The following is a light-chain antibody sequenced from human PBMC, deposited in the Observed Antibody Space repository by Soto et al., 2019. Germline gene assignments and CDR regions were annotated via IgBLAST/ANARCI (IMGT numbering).Light chain of an antibody. J-gene: IGKJ4*01. CDR3: MQALQTQLT. Sequence: DIVMTQSPLSLPVTPGEPASISCRSSQSLLHSNGYNYLDWYLQKPGQSPQLLIYLGSNRASGVPDRFSGSGSGIDFTLKISRVEAEDVGVYYCMQALQTQLTFGGGTKVEIK. V-gene: IGKV2-28*01. CDR1: QSLLHSNGYNY. CDR2: LGS.